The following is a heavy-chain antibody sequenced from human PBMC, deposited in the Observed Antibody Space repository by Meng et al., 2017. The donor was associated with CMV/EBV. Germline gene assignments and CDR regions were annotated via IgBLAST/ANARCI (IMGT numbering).Heavy chain of an antibody. CDR1: GGSFSGYY. V-gene: IGHV4-34*01. D-gene: IGHD2-2*02. CDR2: INHSGST. J-gene: IGHJ6*02. CDR3: AREGDCSSTSCYNYYYYGMDV. Sequence: GSLRLSCAVYGGSFSGYYWSWIRQPPGKGLEWIGEINHSGSTNYNPSLKSRVTISVDTSKNQFSLKLSSVTAADTAVYYCAREGDCSSTSCYNYYYYGMDVWGQGTTVTVSS.